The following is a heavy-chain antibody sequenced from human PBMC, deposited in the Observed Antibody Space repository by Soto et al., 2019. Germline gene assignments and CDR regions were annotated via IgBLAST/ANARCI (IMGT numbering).Heavy chain of an antibody. Sequence: GGSLRLSCAASGFTFNTYVMSWVRQAPGKGLEWVSGISGDGGNTYYADSVKGRFTVSRDNSKNTLYLQMNSLRAEDTALYYCAKGLKGQRLPGGYWGQGTLVTVSS. V-gene: IGHV3-23*01. CDR3: AKGLKGQRLPGGY. CDR2: ISGDGGNT. CDR1: GFTFNTYV. D-gene: IGHD6-19*01. J-gene: IGHJ4*02.